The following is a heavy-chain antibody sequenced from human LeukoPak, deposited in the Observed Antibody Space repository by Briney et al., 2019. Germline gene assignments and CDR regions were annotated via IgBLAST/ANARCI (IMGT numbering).Heavy chain of an antibody. D-gene: IGHD3-22*01. CDR1: GDSISSYY. V-gene: IGHV4-59*01. J-gene: IGHJ4*02. CDR3: AREDPYDRHTDH. CDR2: IYYSGRS. Sequence: PSETLSLTCTVSGDSISSYYWSWIRQPPGKGLEWIGYIYYSGRSNYNPSLKSRVTISVDTSKSQFSLKVSSVTAADTAVYYCAREDPYDRHTDHWGQGTLVTVSS.